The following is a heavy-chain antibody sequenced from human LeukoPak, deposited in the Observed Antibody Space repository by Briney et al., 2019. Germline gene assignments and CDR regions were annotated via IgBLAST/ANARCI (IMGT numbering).Heavy chain of an antibody. J-gene: IGHJ4*02. CDR1: GGSFSGYY. Sequence: SETLSLTCAVYGGSFSGYYWSWIRQPPGKGLEWIGEINHSGSTNYNPSLKSRVTISADTSKNQFSLKLSSVTAADTAVYYCARGRHIYYYYDSSGYPSRLDYWGQGTLVTVSS. D-gene: IGHD3-22*01. V-gene: IGHV4-34*01. CDR2: INHSGST. CDR3: ARGRHIYYYYDSSGYPSRLDY.